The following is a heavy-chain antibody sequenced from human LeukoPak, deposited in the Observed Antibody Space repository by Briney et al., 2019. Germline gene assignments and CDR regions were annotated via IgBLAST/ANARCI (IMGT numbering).Heavy chain of an antibody. Sequence: GGSLRLSCAASGFAFSSYWMVWVRQAPGKGLEWVANIKQDGSEKYYVDSVKGRFTISRDNAKNSLYLQMNSLRAEDTAVYYCARDLDIVAAIDYWGQGTLVTVSS. V-gene: IGHV3-7*01. CDR2: IKQDGSEK. D-gene: IGHD5-12*01. J-gene: IGHJ4*02. CDR3: ARDLDIVAAIDY. CDR1: GFAFSSYW.